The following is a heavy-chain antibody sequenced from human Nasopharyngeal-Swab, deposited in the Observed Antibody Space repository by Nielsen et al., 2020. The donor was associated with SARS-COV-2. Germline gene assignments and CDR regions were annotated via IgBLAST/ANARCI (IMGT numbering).Heavy chain of an antibody. CDR3: TRCGGGCYSGRDY. Sequence: GESLKISCAASGFTFSDSAIHWVRQASGEGLEWVARIRSKGNNYATAYSAPVKGRFIIFRDDPTNTEYLQMNSLKTEDTAMYYCTRCGGGCYSGRDYWGQGTLVTVSS. D-gene: IGHD2-15*01. V-gene: IGHV3-73*01. CDR1: GFTFSDSA. CDR2: IRSKGNNYAT. J-gene: IGHJ4*02.